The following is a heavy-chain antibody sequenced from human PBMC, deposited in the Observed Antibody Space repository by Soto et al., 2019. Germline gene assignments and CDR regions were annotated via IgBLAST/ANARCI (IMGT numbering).Heavy chain of an antibody. V-gene: IGHV3-33*01. CDR1: GFTFSSYS. CDR2: IWFDGSNR. CDR3: ARDFRTILGVALSYLYYGIDV. D-gene: IGHD3-3*01. Sequence: QVQLVESGGGVVQPGRSLRLSCAASGFTFSSYSMHWARQAPGKGLEWVAVIWFDGSNRYYLDSVKGRFTITRDNSKNTLLLETTSPRVYATAVYYCARDFRTILGVALSYLYYGIDVWGQCTTVIVTS. J-gene: IGHJ6*02.